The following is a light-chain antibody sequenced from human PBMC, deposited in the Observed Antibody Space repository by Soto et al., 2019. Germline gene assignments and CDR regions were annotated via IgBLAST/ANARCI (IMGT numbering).Light chain of an antibody. CDR3: QQYDNVPFT. Sequence: DIPMTQSPSSLSASVGDRVTITCQASQDISNYLNWYQQKPGKAPRLLIYDASNLETGVPSRFSGSGSGTDFTFTISRLQPEDIATYYCQQYDNVPFTFGPGTKVDIK. J-gene: IGKJ3*01. CDR2: DAS. CDR1: QDISNY. V-gene: IGKV1-33*01.